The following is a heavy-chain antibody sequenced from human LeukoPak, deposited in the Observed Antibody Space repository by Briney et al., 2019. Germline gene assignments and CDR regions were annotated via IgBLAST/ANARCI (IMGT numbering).Heavy chain of an antibody. V-gene: IGHV1-69*06. CDR1: GGTFSSYA. CDR2: IIPIFGTA. CDR3: ARETYSNILTGTDY. J-gene: IGHJ4*02. D-gene: IGHD3-9*01. Sequence: ASVKVSCKASGGTFSSYAISWVRQAPGQGLEWMGGIIPIFGTANYAQKFQGRVTITADKSTSTAYMELSSLRSDDTAVYYCARETYSNILTGTDYWGPGTLVTVSS.